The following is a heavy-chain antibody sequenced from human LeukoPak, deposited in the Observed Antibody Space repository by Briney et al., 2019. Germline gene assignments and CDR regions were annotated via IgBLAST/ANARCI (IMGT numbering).Heavy chain of an antibody. J-gene: IGHJ4*02. CDR2: ICYSGST. D-gene: IGHD1-26*01. CDR3: ARQGSGRSSDY. Sequence: SETLSLTCTVSGGSISSSSYSWGWIRQPPGKGLEWIGSICYSGSTFYNPSLKSRVTISVDTSKNQFSLKLSSVTAADTAVYYCARQGSGRSSDYWGQGTLVTVSS. CDR1: GGSISSSSYS. V-gene: IGHV4-39*01.